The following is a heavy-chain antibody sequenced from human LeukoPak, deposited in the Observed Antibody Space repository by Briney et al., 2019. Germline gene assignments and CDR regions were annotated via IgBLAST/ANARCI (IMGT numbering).Heavy chain of an antibody. Sequence: SDTLSLTCAVSGYSISSSNYWTWIRQPPGKGLEWIGYIYYSGSTNYNPSLKSRVTISVDTSKNQISLQLRSVTTADTAVYYCARDGYWGQGTLVTVSS. V-gene: IGHV4-61*01. CDR2: IYYSGST. CDR3: ARDGY. CDR1: GYSISSSNY. J-gene: IGHJ4*02.